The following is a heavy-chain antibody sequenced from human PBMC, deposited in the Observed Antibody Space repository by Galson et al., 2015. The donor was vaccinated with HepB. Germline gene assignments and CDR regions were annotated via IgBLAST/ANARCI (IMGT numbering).Heavy chain of an antibody. Sequence: SLRLSCAASGFTFSSYSMNWVRQAPGKGLEWVSYISSSSSTIYYADSVKGRFTISRDNAKNSLYLQMNSLRAEDTAVYYCAILPWGGSYYLTNKPAHTGYWGQGTLVTVSS. CDR1: GFTFSSYS. V-gene: IGHV3-48*04. J-gene: IGHJ4*02. D-gene: IGHD1-26*01. CDR3: AILPWGGSYYLTNKPAHTGY. CDR2: ISSSSSTI.